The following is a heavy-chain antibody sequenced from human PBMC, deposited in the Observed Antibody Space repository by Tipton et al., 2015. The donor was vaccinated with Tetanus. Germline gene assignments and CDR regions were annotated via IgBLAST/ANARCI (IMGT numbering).Heavy chain of an antibody. V-gene: IGHV1-2*02. J-gene: IGHJ6*02. CDR2: IDPNSGGT. Sequence: QVQLGQSGAEVKKPGASVKVSCKASGYTFTGYYIYWVRQAPGQGLEWMGWIDPNSGGTVYAQKFHGRVTMTRDTSISTAYMELRSLRSDDTAVYYCARDRGDYIYYGMDVWGPGTTVTVS. CDR1: GYTFTGYY. CDR3: ARDRGDYIYYGMDV. D-gene: IGHD3-22*01.